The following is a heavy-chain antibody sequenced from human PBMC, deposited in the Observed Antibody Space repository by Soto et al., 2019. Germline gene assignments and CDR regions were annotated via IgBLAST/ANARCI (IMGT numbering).Heavy chain of an antibody. CDR1: GYTFTSYG. V-gene: IGHV1-69*13. D-gene: IGHD3-10*01. CDR2: IIPIFGTA. J-gene: IGHJ6*02. CDR3: ARDPYYYGSGSSYYYYGMDV. Sequence: SVKVSCKASGYTFTSYGISWVRQAPGQGLEWMGGIIPIFGTANYAQKFQGRVTITADESTSTAYMELSSLRSEDTAVYYCARDPYYYGSGSSYYYYGMDVWGQGNTVTVSS.